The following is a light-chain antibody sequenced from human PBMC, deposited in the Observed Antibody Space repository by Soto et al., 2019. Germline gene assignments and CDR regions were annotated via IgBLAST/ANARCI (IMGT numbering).Light chain of an antibody. V-gene: IGLV2-23*01. CDR1: SSDVGSYNL. J-gene: IGLJ2*01. CDR3: CSYATNRTI. CDR2: EAT. Sequence: QSVLTQPASVSGSPGQSITISCTGTSSDVGSYNLVSWYQQRPGKAPKLMIYEATKRPSGISNRFSGSKSGNTASLTISGLQAEDEDDYYCCSYATNRTIFGGGTKLTVL.